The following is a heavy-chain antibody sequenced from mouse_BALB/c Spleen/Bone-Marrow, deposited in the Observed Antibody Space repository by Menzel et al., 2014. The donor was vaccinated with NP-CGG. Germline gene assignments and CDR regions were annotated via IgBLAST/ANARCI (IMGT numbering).Heavy chain of an antibody. Sequence: EVKLMESGGGLVQPKGSLKLSCAASGFTFNTNAMNWVRQAPGKGLEWVARITSKINNYATYYADSVKDRFTISRDDSQSMLYLQMNNLKTEDTAMYYCVGYGYDYRGQGTSVTVSS. CDR3: VGYGYDY. D-gene: IGHD2-2*01. V-gene: IGHV10S3*01. CDR1: GFTFNTNA. J-gene: IGHJ4*01. CDR2: ITSKINNYAT.